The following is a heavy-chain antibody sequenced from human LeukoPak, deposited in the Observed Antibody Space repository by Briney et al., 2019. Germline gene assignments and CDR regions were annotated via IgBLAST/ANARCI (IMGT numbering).Heavy chain of an antibody. CDR2: ISSSSSYI. D-gene: IGHD3-10*01. CDR1: GFTFSTYG. V-gene: IGHV3-21*04. CDR3: AKTTHYKLLWFGEAAPHFDY. Sequence: GGSLRLSCAASGFTFSTYGMNWVRQAPGEGLEWVSSISSSSSYIYYADSVKGRFTISRDNSKNTLYLQMNSLRAEDTAVYYCAKTTHYKLLWFGEAAPHFDYWGQGTLVTVSS. J-gene: IGHJ4*02.